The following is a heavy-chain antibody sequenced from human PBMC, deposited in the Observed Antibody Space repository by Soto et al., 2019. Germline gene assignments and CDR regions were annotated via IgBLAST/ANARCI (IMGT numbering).Heavy chain of an antibody. V-gene: IGHV3-23*01. J-gene: IGHJ4*02. CDR2: FGGGTGSP. CDR1: GGTCMNYA. Sequence: GGSLRHSCAASGGTCMNYAMSWVRQAPGKGLEWVAGFGGGTGSPSYADSGKGRFTISRDNSKNTLYLQMNYLRAEDTAAYYCAKRGDSGTHFDYWGQGTLVTVSS. D-gene: IGHD1-26*01. CDR3: AKRGDSGTHFDY.